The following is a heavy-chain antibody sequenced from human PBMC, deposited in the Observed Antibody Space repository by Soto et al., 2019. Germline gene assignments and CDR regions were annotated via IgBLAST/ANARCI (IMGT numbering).Heavy chain of an antibody. CDR3: ARVPIRGVVAADY. CDR2: IYYSGST. V-gene: IGHV4-31*03. D-gene: IGHD2-15*01. CDR1: GGSISSGGYY. J-gene: IGHJ4*02. Sequence: QVQLQESGPGLVKPSQTLSLTCTVSGGSISSGGYYWSWIRQHPGKGREWIGYIYYSGSTYYNPSLKSRVTISVDASKNQLSLKLRYVTAADTAVYYGARVPIRGVVAADYWGQGTLVTVSS.